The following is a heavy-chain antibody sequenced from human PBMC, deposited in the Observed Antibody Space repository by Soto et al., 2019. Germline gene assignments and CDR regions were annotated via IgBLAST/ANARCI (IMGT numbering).Heavy chain of an antibody. CDR2: INAGNGNT. CDR3: ARGVGLYSNYDY. D-gene: IGHD2-2*02. Sequence: ASVKVSCKASGYTFTSYAMHWVRQAPGQRLEWMGWINAGNGNTKYSQKFQGRVTITRDTSASTAYMELGSLRSEDTAVYYCARGVGLYSNYDYWGQGTLVTVSS. CDR1: GYTFTSYA. V-gene: IGHV1-3*01. J-gene: IGHJ4*02.